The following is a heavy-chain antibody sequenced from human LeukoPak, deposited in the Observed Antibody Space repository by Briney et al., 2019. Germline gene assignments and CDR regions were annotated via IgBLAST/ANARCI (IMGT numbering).Heavy chain of an antibody. J-gene: IGHJ5*02. D-gene: IGHD4-11*01. V-gene: IGHV1-18*01. CDR1: GYTFTSYG. Sequence: ASVQVSCKASGYTFTSYGISWVRQAPGQGLEWMGWISAYNGNTNYAQKLQGRVTMTTDTSTSTAYMELRSLRSDDTAVYYCARSDYSNYVFDPWGQGTLVTVSS. CDR2: ISAYNGNT. CDR3: ARSDYSNYVFDP.